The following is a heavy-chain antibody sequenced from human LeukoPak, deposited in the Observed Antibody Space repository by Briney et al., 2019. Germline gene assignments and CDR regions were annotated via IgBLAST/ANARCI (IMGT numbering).Heavy chain of an antibody. V-gene: IGHV1-69*05. D-gene: IGHD3-9*01. Sequence: SVKVSCKASGGTFSSYAISWVRQAPGQGLEWMGGIIPIFGTANYAQKFQGRVTITTDESTSTAYMELSSLRSEDTAVYYCARHTHGTHHDILTALVDSWGQGTLVTVSS. CDR2: IIPIFGTA. CDR3: ARHTHGTHHDILTALVDS. CDR1: GGTFSSYA. J-gene: IGHJ4*02.